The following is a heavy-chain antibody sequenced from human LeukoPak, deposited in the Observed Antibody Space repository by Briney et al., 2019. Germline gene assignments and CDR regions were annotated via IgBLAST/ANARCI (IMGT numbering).Heavy chain of an antibody. D-gene: IGHD3-9*01. Sequence: PGGSPRLSCAASGFIFRNYAMSWVRQAPGKGLEWVSAITGSGDTTYYADSVKGRFTISRDNSKNTLYVEMNTLRAEDTAVYYCAKWGDYDILTGYYVSDFWGQGTLVTVSS. CDR3: AKWGDYDILTGYYVSDF. J-gene: IGHJ4*02. V-gene: IGHV3-23*01. CDR2: ITGSGDTT. CDR1: GFIFRNYA.